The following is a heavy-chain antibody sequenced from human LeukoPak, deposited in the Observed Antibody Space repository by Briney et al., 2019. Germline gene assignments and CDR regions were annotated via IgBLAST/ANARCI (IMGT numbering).Heavy chain of an antibody. V-gene: IGHV4-59*08. Sequence: SETLSLTCTVSGGAIDNYYWSWIRQLPGKGLEWIAYVYYSGTINYNPSLESRVTISVDTSKNQFSLRLTSVAAADTAVYYCARHGTAAGPFQLWGQGTLVTVSS. CDR1: GGAIDNYY. J-gene: IGHJ1*01. D-gene: IGHD2-21*02. CDR2: VYYSGTI. CDR3: ARHGTAAGPFQL.